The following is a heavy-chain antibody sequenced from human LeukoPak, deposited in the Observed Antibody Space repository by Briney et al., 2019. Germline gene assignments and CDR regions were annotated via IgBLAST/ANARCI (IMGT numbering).Heavy chain of an antibody. Sequence: SSETLSLTCTVSGGSISSGSYYWSWIRQPAGKGLEWIGRIYTSGSTNYNPSLKSRVTISVDTSKNQFSLKLSSVSAADTAVYYCAATLDFWSGYVYWGQGTLVTVSS. D-gene: IGHD3-3*01. V-gene: IGHV4-61*02. J-gene: IGHJ4*02. CDR1: GGSISSGSYY. CDR2: IYTSGST. CDR3: AATLDFWSGYVY.